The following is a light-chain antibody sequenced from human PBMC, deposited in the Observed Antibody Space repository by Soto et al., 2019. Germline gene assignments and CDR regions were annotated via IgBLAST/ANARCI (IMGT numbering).Light chain of an antibody. V-gene: IGLV2-8*01. CDR2: EVS. Sequence: QSALTQPPSASGSPGQSVTISCTGTSSDVGGYNYVSWYQQHPGKAPKLIIYEVSKRPSGVPDRFSGSKSGNTASLTVSGLQAEDEADYYCSSYPGSGVFGGGTQLTVL. CDR1: SSDVGGYNY. J-gene: IGLJ7*01. CDR3: SSYPGSGV.